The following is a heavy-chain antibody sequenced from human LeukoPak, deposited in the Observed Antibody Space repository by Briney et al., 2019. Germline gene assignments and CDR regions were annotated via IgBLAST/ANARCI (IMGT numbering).Heavy chain of an antibody. V-gene: IGHV4-34*01. Sequence: SETLSLTCAVYGGSFSGYYWSWIRRPPGKGLEWIGEINHSGSTNYNPSLKSRVTISVDTSKNQFSLKLSSVTAADTAVYYCARALMLYSSSWGYYFDYWGQGTLVTVSS. J-gene: IGHJ4*02. CDR2: INHSGST. CDR1: GGSFSGYY. D-gene: IGHD6-13*01. CDR3: ARALMLYSSSWGYYFDY.